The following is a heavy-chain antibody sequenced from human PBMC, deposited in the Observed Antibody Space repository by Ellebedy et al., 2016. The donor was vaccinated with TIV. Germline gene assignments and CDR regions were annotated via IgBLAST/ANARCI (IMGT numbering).Heavy chain of an antibody. CDR1: GDSIGSGYYY. J-gene: IGHJ4*02. V-gene: IGHV4-39*01. CDR2: IFYSGST. CDR3: ARRGYNYFYLFDS. D-gene: IGHD5-18*01. Sequence: SETLSLXCTVSGDSIGSGYYYWAWIRQPPGKGLEWIGNIFYSGSTYYNPSLKSRITISSHTSKNQFSLKLSSVTAADTAVYFCARRGYNYFYLFDSWGQGTLVTVSS.